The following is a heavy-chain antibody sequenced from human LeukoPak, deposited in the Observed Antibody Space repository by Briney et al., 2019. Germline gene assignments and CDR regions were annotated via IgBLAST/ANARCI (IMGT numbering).Heavy chain of an antibody. V-gene: IGHV4-38-2*02. Sequence: PSETLSLTCTVSGYSISSGYYWGWIRQPPGKGLEWIGSIYYSGSTYYSPSLKSRVTISVYTSKNQFSLKLSSVTAADTAVYFCARVMSLYLGDYDDAFDIWGQGTMVTVSS. CDR2: IYYSGST. CDR1: GYSISSGYY. CDR3: ARVMSLYLGDYDDAFDI. J-gene: IGHJ3*02. D-gene: IGHD4-17*01.